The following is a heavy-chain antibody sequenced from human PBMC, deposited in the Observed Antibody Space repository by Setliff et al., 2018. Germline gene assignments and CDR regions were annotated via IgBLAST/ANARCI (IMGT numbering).Heavy chain of an antibody. CDR1: GGSISPYY. Sequence: SETLSLTCTVSGGSISPYYWSWIRQSPGKGLEWIGYIYHSGYTNYNPSLKSRVTISVDTSKNQLSLNLNSVTAADTAVYYCARTSGSGSSLLPNFSDPWGQGTLVTVSS. V-gene: IGHV4-59*08. CDR2: IYHSGYT. CDR3: ARTSGSGSSLLPNFSDP. J-gene: IGHJ5*02. D-gene: IGHD3-10*01.